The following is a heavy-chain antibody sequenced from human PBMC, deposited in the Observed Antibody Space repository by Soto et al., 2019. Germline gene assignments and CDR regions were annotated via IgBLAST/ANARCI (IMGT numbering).Heavy chain of an antibody. Sequence: PSETLSLTCAVSGGSISSGGYSWSWIRQPPGKGLELIGYIYHSASTYYNPSLKSRVTISVDRSKNQFSLKLSSVTAADTAVYYCARADIVLVPAAIRFDPWGQGTLVTVSS. CDR2: IYHSAST. CDR3: ARADIVLVPAAIRFDP. J-gene: IGHJ5*02. D-gene: IGHD2-2*01. V-gene: IGHV4-30-2*01. CDR1: GGSISSGGYS.